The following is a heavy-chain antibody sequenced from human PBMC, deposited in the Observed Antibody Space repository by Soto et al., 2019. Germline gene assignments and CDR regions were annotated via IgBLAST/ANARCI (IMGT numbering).Heavy chain of an antibody. CDR1: GYSFTSYW. V-gene: IGHV5-10-1*01. D-gene: IGHD2-15*01. CDR2: IDPSDSYT. Sequence: LGESLKISCKGSGYSFTSYWISWVRQMPGKGLEWMGRIDPSDSYTNYSPSFQGHVTISADKSISTAYLQWSSLKASDTAMYYCAEGSAYYYGMDVWGQGTTVTVSS. J-gene: IGHJ6*02. CDR3: AEGSAYYYGMDV.